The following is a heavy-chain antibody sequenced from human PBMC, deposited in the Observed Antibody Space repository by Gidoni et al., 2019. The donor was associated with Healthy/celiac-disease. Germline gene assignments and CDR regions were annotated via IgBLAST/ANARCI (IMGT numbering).Heavy chain of an antibody. CDR3: ARSHGYDYENYYYGMDV. V-gene: IGHV3-30*04. D-gene: IGHD5-12*01. Sequence: QVQLVESGGGVVQPGRSLRLSFAASGFTFSRYAMHWVRQAPGKGLEWVAVISYDGSNKYYADSVKGRFTISRDNSKNTLYLQMNSLRAEDTAVYYCARSHGYDYENYYYGMDVWGQGTTVTVSS. J-gene: IGHJ6*02. CDR2: ISYDGSNK. CDR1: GFTFSRYA.